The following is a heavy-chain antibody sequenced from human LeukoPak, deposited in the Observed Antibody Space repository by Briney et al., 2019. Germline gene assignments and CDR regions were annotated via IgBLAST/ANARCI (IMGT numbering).Heavy chain of an antibody. V-gene: IGHV3-30*18. CDR1: GFTFRNYG. Sequence: GGSLRLSCEASGFTFRNYGVHWVRQAPGKGLGWVAVISYDGGHQYSADSVKGRFTLSRDNSKNTVYLQLNSLRAEDTAVYYCAKDRRMMSAYYGMDVWGQGTPVTVSS. D-gene: IGHD3-16*01. J-gene: IGHJ6*02. CDR2: ISYDGGHQ. CDR3: AKDRRMMSAYYGMDV.